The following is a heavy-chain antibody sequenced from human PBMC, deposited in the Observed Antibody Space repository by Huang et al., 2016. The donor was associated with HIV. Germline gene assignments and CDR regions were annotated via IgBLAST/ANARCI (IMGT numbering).Heavy chain of an antibody. D-gene: IGHD6-19*01. CDR2: LNPNSGKT. J-gene: IGHJ4*02. V-gene: IGHV1-8*01. CDR3: ARLTSGWYQDY. CDR1: GYIFSNYD. Sequence: QVQLVQSGPEVKKPGASVKVSCQTSGYIFSNYDINWVRQAPGQGVQWMGWLNPNSGKTDYGQNFQGIVTRTRSTSTGAAYMVLNSLTSQDTAVYYCARLTSGWYQDYWGQGTLVTVSS.